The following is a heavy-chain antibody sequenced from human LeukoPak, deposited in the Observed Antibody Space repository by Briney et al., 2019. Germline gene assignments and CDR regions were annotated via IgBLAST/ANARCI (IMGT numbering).Heavy chain of an antibody. Sequence: PGGSLRLSCAASGFSNSALNWVRQAPGQGLEWISTISNTGVATYYADSVKGRFTISRDTFRNTLLLQMNSLRAEDTAVYYCARSIPYLQVAAFDIWGQGTMVTVSS. CDR3: ARSIPYLQVAAFDI. J-gene: IGHJ3*02. V-gene: IGHV3-23*05. D-gene: IGHD3-3*02. CDR1: GFSNSA. CDR2: ISNTGVAT.